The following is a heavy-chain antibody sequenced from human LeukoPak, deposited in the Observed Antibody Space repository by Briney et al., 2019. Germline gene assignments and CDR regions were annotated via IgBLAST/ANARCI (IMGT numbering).Heavy chain of an antibody. CDR2: IRDSKNDE. Sequence: GGSLRLSCVGSGFIFSNYGIHWVRQAPGKGLEWVAFIRDSKNDEYYVDSVKGRFTIFRDNSKNSLYLQMNSLRREDTGLYYCAKSRAPTADPDAFDVWGQGTMVTISS. CDR1: GFIFSNYG. D-gene: IGHD1-14*01. J-gene: IGHJ3*01. CDR3: AKSRAPTADPDAFDV. V-gene: IGHV3-30*02.